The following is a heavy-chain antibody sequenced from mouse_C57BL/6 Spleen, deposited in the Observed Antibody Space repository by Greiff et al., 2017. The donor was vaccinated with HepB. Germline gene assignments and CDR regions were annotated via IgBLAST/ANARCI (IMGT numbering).Heavy chain of an antibody. Sequence: DVMLVESGGDLVKPGGSLKLSCAASGFTFSSYGMSWVRQTPDKRLEWVATISSGGSYTYYPDSVKGRFTISRDNAKNTLYLQMSSLKSEDTAMYYCARATVVATRYFDYWGQGTTLTVSS. CDR1: GFTFSSYG. CDR3: ARATVVATRYFDY. CDR2: ISSGGSYT. V-gene: IGHV5-6*02. J-gene: IGHJ2*01. D-gene: IGHD1-1*01.